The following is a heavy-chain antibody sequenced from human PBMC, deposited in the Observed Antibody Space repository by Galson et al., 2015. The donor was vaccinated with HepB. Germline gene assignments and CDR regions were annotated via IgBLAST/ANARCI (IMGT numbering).Heavy chain of an antibody. J-gene: IGHJ6*04. Sequence: SETLSLTCTVSGGSMNYYYWNWIRQPPGRGLEWIGYIYYSGTTSYHPSLKSRVSISLDTSENRFSLKLSAVTAADTAVYYCARDTSFGVWGKGTTVTVSP. V-gene: IGHV4-59*01. D-gene: IGHD2-2*01. CDR1: GGSMNYYY. CDR2: IYYSGTT. CDR3: ARDTSFGV.